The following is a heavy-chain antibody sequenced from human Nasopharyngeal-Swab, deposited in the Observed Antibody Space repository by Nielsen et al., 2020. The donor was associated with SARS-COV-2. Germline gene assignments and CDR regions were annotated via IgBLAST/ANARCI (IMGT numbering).Heavy chain of an antibody. Sequence: GGSLRLSCAASGFTFSVSSINWVRHASGKGLEWIGRIRSKVNDYATTYGVSVKGRFTFSRDDSKNTAYLQMNSLKTEDTAVYYCARVNPVSGSYYDAIDIWGQGTMVTVSS. CDR1: GFTFSVSS. J-gene: IGHJ3*02. D-gene: IGHD1-26*01. V-gene: IGHV3-73*01. CDR2: IRSKVNDYAT. CDR3: ARVNPVSGSYYDAIDI.